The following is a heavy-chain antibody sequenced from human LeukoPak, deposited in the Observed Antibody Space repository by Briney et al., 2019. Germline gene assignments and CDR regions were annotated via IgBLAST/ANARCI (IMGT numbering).Heavy chain of an antibody. CDR2: IKQDGSEK. CDR3: AKRNGPQRNWFDP. Sequence: GGSLRLSCAASGFTFSTYRMSWVRQAPGKGLEWVANIKQDGSEKHYVDSVKGRFTISRDNAKNSLYLQMSSLRAEDTAVYYCAKRNGPQRNWFDPWGQGTLATVSS. J-gene: IGHJ5*02. CDR1: GFTFSTYR. D-gene: IGHD2-8*01. V-gene: IGHV3-7*01.